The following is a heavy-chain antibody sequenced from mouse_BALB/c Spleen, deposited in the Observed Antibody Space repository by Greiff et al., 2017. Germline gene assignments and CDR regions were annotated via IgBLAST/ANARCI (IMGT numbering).Heavy chain of an antibody. CDR1: GYTFTDYN. CDR3: ALTGTGAMDY. V-gene: IGHV1S29*02. CDR2: IYPYNGGT. D-gene: IGHD4-1*01. J-gene: IGHJ4*01. Sequence: EVQLQQSGPELVKPGASVKISCKASGYTFTDYNMHWVKQSHGKSLEWIGYIYPYNGGTGYNQKFKSKATLTVDNSSSTAYMELRSLTSEDSAVYYCALTGTGAMDYWGQGTSVTVSS.